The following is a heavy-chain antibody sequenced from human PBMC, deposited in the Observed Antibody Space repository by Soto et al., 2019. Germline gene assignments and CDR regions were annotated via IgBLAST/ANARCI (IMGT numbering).Heavy chain of an antibody. J-gene: IGHJ5*02. D-gene: IGHD3-3*01. CDR2: IIPIFGTA. V-gene: IGHV1-69*13. CDR3: ARVHDFWSGYCGSCWFDP. Sequence: GASVKVSCKASGGTFSSYAISWVRQAPGQGLEWMGGIIPIFGTANYAQKFQGRVTITADESTSTAYMELSSLRSEDTAVYYCARVHDFWSGYCGSCWFDPWGQGTLVTVSS. CDR1: GGTFSSYA.